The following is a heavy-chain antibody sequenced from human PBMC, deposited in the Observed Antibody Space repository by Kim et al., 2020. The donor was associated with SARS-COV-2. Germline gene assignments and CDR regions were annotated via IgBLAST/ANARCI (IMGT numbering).Heavy chain of an antibody. Sequence: GGSLRLSCAASGFTFSSYAMHWVRQAPGKGLEYVSAISSNGGSTYYANSVKGRFTISRDNSKNTLYLQMGSLRAEDMAVYYCARASLGGFLEWLTGSLRSRDGTYYYYGMDVWGQGTTVTVSS. CDR3: ARASLGGFLEWLTGSLRSRDGTYYYYGMDV. CDR1: GFTFSSYA. D-gene: IGHD3-3*01. V-gene: IGHV3-64*01. CDR2: ISSNGGST. J-gene: IGHJ6*02.